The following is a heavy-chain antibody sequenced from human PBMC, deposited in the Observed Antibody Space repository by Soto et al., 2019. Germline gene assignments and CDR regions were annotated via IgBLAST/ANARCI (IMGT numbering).Heavy chain of an antibody. CDR2: IRDGGEST. CDR3: APHVHCSGGSCHYDAFDI. CDR1: GFIFGNYM. D-gene: IGHD2-15*01. Sequence: EVQLLELGGGLVQPGESLRLSCAFSGFIFGNYMMTWVRQAPGKGLEWVSTIRDGGESTYYADSVKGRFTISRDNSKNTLYLQMDSLGVEDTAVYYCAPHVHCSGGSCHYDAFDIRGQGTMVTVSS. V-gene: IGHV3-23*01. J-gene: IGHJ3*02.